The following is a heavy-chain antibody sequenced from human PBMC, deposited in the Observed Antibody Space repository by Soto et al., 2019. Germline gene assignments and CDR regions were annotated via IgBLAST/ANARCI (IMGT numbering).Heavy chain of an antibody. CDR2: IDPSDSYT. V-gene: IGHV5-10-1*01. Sequence: AGESLKISCKGSGYSFTSYWISWVRQMPGKGLEWMGRIDPSDSYTNYSPSFQGHVTVSADKSISTAYLQWSSLKASDTAMYYCARHFSSSWYSSGDYYGMDVWGQGTTVTVSS. J-gene: IGHJ6*02. CDR3: ARHFSSSWYSSGDYYGMDV. CDR1: GYSFTSYW. D-gene: IGHD6-13*01.